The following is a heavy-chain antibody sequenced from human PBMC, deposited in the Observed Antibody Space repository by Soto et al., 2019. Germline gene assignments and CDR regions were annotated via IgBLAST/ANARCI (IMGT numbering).Heavy chain of an antibody. D-gene: IGHD2-8*01. V-gene: IGHV3-23*01. J-gene: IGHJ4*02. CDR2: VSLTGDRT. CDR1: RFSFSSYE. Sequence: GGSLRLFCVASRFSFSSYEMSWVRQAAGKGLEWVSRVSLTGDRTNYAGSVKGRFAVSRDNFKNTLYLEMDSLRPEDTAIYYCARGGGYCTPTSCAIDSWGRGTPVTVSS. CDR3: ARGGGYCTPTSCAIDS.